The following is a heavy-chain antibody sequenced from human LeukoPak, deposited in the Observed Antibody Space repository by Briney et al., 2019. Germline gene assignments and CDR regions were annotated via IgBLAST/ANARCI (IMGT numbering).Heavy chain of an antibody. CDR1: GGSVSSGTYF. CDR3: ARWGTY. J-gene: IGHJ4*02. V-gene: IGHV4-61*01. CDR2: IHYSVTT. D-gene: IGHD7-27*01. Sequence: SETLSLTCTVSGGSVSSGTYFWTWVRQPPGKGLEWIGHIHYSVTTNYNPSLKSRVTMSLDTSKNQFSLKLTSVAAADTAIYFCARWGTYWGQGILVTVSS.